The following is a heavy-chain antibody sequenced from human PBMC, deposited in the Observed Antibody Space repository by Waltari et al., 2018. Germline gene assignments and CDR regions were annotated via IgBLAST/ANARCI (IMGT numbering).Heavy chain of an antibody. Sequence: EVQLVQSGAEVKKPGEFLKISCQASGYTFTNYWIGWVLQLPGKGLEWMGIIYPGDSEPTYSPSFEGQVTISADRSTAIAYLQGSSLKASDSAMYYCVRQVGTNWLDPWGQGTQVTVSS. CDR1: GYTFTNYW. J-gene: IGHJ5*02. CDR2: IYPGDSEP. CDR3: VRQVGTNWLDP. D-gene: IGHD1-26*01. V-gene: IGHV5-51*01.